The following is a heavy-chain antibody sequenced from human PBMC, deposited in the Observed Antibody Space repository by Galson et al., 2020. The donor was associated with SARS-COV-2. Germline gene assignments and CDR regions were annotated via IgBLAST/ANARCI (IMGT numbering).Heavy chain of an antibody. D-gene: IGHD3-3*01. CDR2: ISPYNADT. CDR3: ARDRHARAQDRALLTIFAVGDYYMDV. J-gene: IGHJ6*03. V-gene: IGHV1-18*04. CDR1: GYTFTSYG. Sequence: ASVKVSCKASGYTFTSYGISWVRQAPGQGLEWMGWISPYNADTDYAQKFQDRVTMTTDTSTTTAYMELRSLRSDDTAVYYCARDRHARAQDRALLTIFAVGDYYMDVWGKGATVTVSS.